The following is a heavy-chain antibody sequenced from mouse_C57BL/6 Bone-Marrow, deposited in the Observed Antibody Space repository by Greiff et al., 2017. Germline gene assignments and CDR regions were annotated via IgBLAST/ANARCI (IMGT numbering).Heavy chain of an antibody. J-gene: IGHJ3*01. CDR3: ARGDSNYWFAY. D-gene: IGHD2-5*01. Sequence: VQLQQSGAELVRPGASVKLSCKASGYTFTDYYINWVKQRPGQGLEWIARIYPGSGNTYYNAKFKGKATLTAEKSSSTAYMQLSSLTSEDSAVDFCARGDSNYWFAYWGQGTLVTVSA. V-gene: IGHV1-76*01. CDR1: GYTFTDYY. CDR2: IYPGSGNT.